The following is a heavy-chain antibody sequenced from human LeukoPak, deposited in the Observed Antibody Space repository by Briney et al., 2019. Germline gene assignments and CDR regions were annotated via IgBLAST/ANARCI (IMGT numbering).Heavy chain of an antibody. CDR3: ARKGATVTTGYAFDY. J-gene: IGHJ4*02. D-gene: IGHD4-17*01. CDR1: GGSISSGSYY. Sequence: PSETLSLTCTVSGGSISSGSYYWSWIRQPAGKGLEWIGRIYTSGSTNYNPSPKSRVTISIDTSKNQFSLKLSSVTAADTAVYYCARKGATVTTGYAFDYWGQGTLVTVSS. V-gene: IGHV4-61*02. CDR2: IYTSGST.